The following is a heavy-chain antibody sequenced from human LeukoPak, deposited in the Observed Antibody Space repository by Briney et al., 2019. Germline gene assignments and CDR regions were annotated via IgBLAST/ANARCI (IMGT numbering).Heavy chain of an antibody. D-gene: IGHD3-10*01. CDR2: IWYDGSNK. CDR1: GFTFSSYG. Sequence: GGSLRPSCAASGFTFSSYGMHWVRQAPGKWLEWVAVIWYDGSNKYYADSVKGRFTISRDNSKNTLYLQMNSLRAEDTAVYYCARVYYYGSGSYSYYYGMDVWGQGTTVTVSS. J-gene: IGHJ6*02. CDR3: ARVYYYGSGSYSYYYGMDV. V-gene: IGHV3-33*01.